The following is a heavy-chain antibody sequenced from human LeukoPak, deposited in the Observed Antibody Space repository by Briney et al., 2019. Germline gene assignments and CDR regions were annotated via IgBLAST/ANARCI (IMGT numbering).Heavy chain of an antibody. CDR1: GFIFSGSA. V-gene: IGHV3-73*01. CDR2: IRSKANSYAT. D-gene: IGHD4-17*01. J-gene: IGHJ5*02. CDR3: TPYRLYGDQTDWFDP. Sequence: GGSLKLSCAASGFIFSGSAMHWVRQASGKGLEWVGRIRSKANSYATAYAASVKGRFTISRDDSKNTAYLQMNSLKTEDTAVYYCTPYRLYGDQTDWFDPRGQGTLVTVSS.